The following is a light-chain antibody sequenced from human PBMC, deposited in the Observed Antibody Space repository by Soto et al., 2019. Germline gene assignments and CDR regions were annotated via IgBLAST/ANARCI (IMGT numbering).Light chain of an antibody. Sequence: QSALTQPASVSGSPGQSITISRTGTSSDVGGYNYVSWYQQHPGKAPKLMIYDVSNRPSGVSNRFSGSKSGNTASLTISGLQAEDEADYYCSSYTSSPVVFGGGTKVTVL. CDR3: SSYTSSPVV. J-gene: IGLJ2*01. CDR2: DVS. V-gene: IGLV2-14*01. CDR1: SSDVGGYNY.